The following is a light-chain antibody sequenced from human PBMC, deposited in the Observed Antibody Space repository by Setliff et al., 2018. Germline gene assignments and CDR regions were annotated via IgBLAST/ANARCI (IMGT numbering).Light chain of an antibody. V-gene: IGLV2-14*03. CDR1: SSDIGGDNY. Sequence: QSVLTQHTSVSGSLGQSITISCIGTSSDIGGDNYVSWYQQYPGEAPQLIIYDASDRPSGVSHRFSGSKSGNTASLTISGLQAQDEADYYCCSYTNGATDVFGTGTKVTVL. CDR3: CSYTNGATDV. J-gene: IGLJ1*01. CDR2: DAS.